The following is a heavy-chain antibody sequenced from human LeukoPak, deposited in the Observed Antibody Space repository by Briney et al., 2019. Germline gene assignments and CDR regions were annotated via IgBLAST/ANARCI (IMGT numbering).Heavy chain of an antibody. D-gene: IGHD4-17*01. J-gene: IGHJ4*02. V-gene: IGHV3-21*01. CDR3: ARDLYGDYQPYY. CDR2: ISSSSSYI. Sequence: PGGSLRLSCAASGFTFSSYSMNWVRQAPGKGPEWVSSISSSSSYIYYADSVKGRFTISRDNAKNSLYLQMNSLRAEDTAVYYCARDLYGDYQPYYWGQGTLVTVSS. CDR1: GFTFSSYS.